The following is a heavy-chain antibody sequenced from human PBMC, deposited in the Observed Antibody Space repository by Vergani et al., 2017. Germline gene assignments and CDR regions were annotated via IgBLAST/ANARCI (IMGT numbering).Heavy chain of an antibody. V-gene: IGHV4-34*01. J-gene: IGHJ3*01. CDR1: GWSLSGYY. Sequence: QVQLQQWGPGLLKPSETLSLTCAVYGWSLSGYYWSWIRLAPGKGLEWIGEINHSGTINYNPTLKSPFNVSIDTSRDHLSLKLRSVSAADTAVYFCARRAERWETLLRDDFDVWGQGTFVTVSP. D-gene: IGHD1-26*01. CDR2: INHSGTI. CDR3: ARRAERWETLLRDDFDV.